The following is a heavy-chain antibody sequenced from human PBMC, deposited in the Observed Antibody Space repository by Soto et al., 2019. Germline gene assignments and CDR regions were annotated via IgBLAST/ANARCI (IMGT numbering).Heavy chain of an antibody. V-gene: IGHV5-51*01. CDR2: IYPSDSDI. CDR1: GYTCTSYW. D-gene: IGHD2-15*01. CDR3: VRSGTSSGRFSDY. Sequence: GESLKISCKGSGYTCTSYWIGWVRQMPGEGLEWMGVIYPSDSDIRYSPSFQGKVTISADKSITTAYLQWSSLKAADTAMYYCVRSGTSSGRFSDYWGQGTLVTVSS. J-gene: IGHJ4*02.